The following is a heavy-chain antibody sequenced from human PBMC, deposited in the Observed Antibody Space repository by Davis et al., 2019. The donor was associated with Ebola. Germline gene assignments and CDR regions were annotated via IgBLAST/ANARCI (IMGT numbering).Heavy chain of an antibody. V-gene: IGHV1-2*06. Sequence: ASVKVSCKASGYTFTGYYMHWVRQAPGQGLEWMGRINPNSGGTNYAQKFQGRVTMTRDTSISTAYMELSRLRSDDTAVYYCARYCSGGSCYRQFDYWGQGTLVTVSS. J-gene: IGHJ4*02. CDR1: GYTFTGYY. CDR3: ARYCSGGSCYRQFDY. D-gene: IGHD2-15*01. CDR2: INPNSGGT.